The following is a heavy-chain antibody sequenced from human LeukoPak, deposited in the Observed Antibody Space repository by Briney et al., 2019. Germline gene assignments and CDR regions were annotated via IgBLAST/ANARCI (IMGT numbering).Heavy chain of an antibody. CDR3: ARGNSRRYYDSSGFYYFDY. Sequence: SETLSLTCTVSGGSISSGGYYWSWIRQHPGKGLEWIGYIYYSGSTYYNPSLKSRVTISVDTSKNQFSLKLSSVTAADTAVYYCARGNSRRYYDSSGFYYFDYWGQGTLVTVSS. D-gene: IGHD3-22*01. CDR1: GGSISSGGYY. J-gene: IGHJ4*02. CDR2: IYYSGST. V-gene: IGHV4-31*03.